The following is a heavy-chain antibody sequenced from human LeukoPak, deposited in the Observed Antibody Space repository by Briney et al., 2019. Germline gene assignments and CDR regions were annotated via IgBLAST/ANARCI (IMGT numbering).Heavy chain of an antibody. J-gene: IGHJ4*02. CDR2: ISSNGGST. D-gene: IGHD3-22*01. CDR3: ARDFYYDSSGYYDY. Sequence: GGSLRLSCAASGFTFSSYGMHWVRQAPGKGLEYVSAISSNGGSTYYANSVKGRFTISRDNSKNTLYLQMGSLRAEDMAVYYCARDFYYDSSGYYDYWGQGTLVTVSS. V-gene: IGHV3-64*01. CDR1: GFTFSSYG.